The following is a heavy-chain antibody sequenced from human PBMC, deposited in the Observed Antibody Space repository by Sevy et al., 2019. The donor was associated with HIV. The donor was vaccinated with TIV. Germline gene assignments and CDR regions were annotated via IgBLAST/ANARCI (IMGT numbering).Heavy chain of an antibody. CDR1: GFTFSNYA. J-gene: IGHJ4*02. CDR2: FSFGCGKI. Sequence: GGSLRLSCAASGFTFSNYAMSWVRQAPGKGLEWVSTFSFGCGKINYAESVKGRFTISRDNSKNTLYRQRNSLRAEDTALYYCAREGCSKPHDYWGQGTLVTVSS. D-gene: IGHD2-2*01. V-gene: IGHV3-23*01. CDR3: AREGCSKPHDY.